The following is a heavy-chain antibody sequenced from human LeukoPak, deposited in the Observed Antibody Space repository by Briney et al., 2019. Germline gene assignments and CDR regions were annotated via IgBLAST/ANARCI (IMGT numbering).Heavy chain of an antibody. Sequence: GSLRLSCAASGFDFSDYYMSWIRQAPGKGLEWVSAISGSGDNTYYADSVKGRFTISRDNSKSTLYLQMNSLRAEDTAVYYCAKGSGYDTLDYWGQGTLVTVSS. V-gene: IGHV3-23*01. CDR3: AKGSGYDTLDY. D-gene: IGHD5-12*01. CDR1: GFDFSDYY. J-gene: IGHJ4*02. CDR2: ISGSGDNT.